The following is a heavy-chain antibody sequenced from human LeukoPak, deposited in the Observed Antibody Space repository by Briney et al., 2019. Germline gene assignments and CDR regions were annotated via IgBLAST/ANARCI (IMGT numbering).Heavy chain of an antibody. CDR1: GGSISSSSSY. Sequence: KPSETLSLTCTVSGGSISSSSSYWGWVRQPPGKGLEWIGSIYYSGSTYYNPSLKSRVTISADTSKTQFSLKLTSVTAADTAVYYCARTAGIAVAGSRQYFDYWGQGTLVTVSS. CDR3: ARTAGIAVAGSRQYFDY. CDR2: IYYSGST. D-gene: IGHD6-19*01. J-gene: IGHJ4*02. V-gene: IGHV4-39*01.